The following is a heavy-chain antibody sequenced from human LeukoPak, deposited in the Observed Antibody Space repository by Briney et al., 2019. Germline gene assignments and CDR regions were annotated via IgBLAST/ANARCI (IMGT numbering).Heavy chain of an antibody. CDR1: GFTFSSYA. J-gene: IGHJ4*02. CDR2: ISGSGGST. D-gene: IGHD6-19*01. V-gene: IGHV3-23*01. CDR3: AKHTGYSSGWYAGYFDY. Sequence: GGSLRLSCAASGFTFSSYATSWVRQAPGKGLEWVSAISGSGGSTYYADSVKGRFTISRDNSKNTLYLQMNSLRAEDTAVYYCAKHTGYSSGWYAGYFDYWGQGTLVTVSS.